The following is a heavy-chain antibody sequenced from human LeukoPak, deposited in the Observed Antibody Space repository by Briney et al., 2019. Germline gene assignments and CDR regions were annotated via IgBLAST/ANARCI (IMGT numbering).Heavy chain of an antibody. V-gene: IGHV1-69*06. D-gene: IGHD5-24*01. J-gene: IGHJ4*02. CDR3: ARGEERWLVYYFDY. CDR2: IIPIFGTA. Sequence: SVKVSCKASGGTFSSYAISWVRQAPGQGLEWMGGIIPIFGTANYAQKFQGRVTITADKATSTAYMELSSLRSEDTAVYYCARGEERWLVYYFDYWGQGTLVTVSS. CDR1: GGTFSSYA.